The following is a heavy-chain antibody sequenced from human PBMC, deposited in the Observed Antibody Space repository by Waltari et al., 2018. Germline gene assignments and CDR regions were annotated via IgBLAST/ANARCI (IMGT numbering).Heavy chain of an antibody. J-gene: IGHJ2*01. CDR2: IYYSGST. D-gene: IGHD3-3*01. CDR3: ARGADYDFWSGYLFDL. V-gene: IGHV4-59*11. Sequence: QVQLQESGPGLVKPSETLSLTCTVSGGSISSHYWRWIRQPPGKGLEWIGYIYYSGSTNYNPSLKSRVTISVDTSKNQFSLKLSSVTAADTAVYYCARGADYDFWSGYLFDLWGRGTLVTVSS. CDR1: GGSISSHY.